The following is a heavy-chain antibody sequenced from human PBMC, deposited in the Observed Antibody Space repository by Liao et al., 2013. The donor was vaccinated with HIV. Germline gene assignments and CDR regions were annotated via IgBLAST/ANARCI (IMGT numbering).Heavy chain of an antibody. CDR2: INYSGSA. D-gene: IGHD2-21*02. V-gene: IGHV4-34*02. J-gene: IGHJ1*01. CDR1: GGSFSGYY. Sequence: QVQLQQWGAGLLKPSETLSLTCAVYGGSFSGYYWSWIRQSPEKGLEWIGEINYSGSAHYNPSLKSRVTISVDESKNQLSLRVNSVTDADTAVYYCARARPYCGGDCAKYFQHWGQGTPVTVSS. CDR3: ARARPYCGGDCAKYFQH.